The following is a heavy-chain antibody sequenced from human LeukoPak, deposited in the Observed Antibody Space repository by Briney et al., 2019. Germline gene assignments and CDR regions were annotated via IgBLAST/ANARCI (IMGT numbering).Heavy chain of an antibody. J-gene: IGHJ4*02. D-gene: IGHD5-12*01. V-gene: IGHV1-69*13. CDR3: ARDQGVYSEYSGYDFFDY. Sequence: SVKVSCKASGGTFSSYAISWVRQAPGQGFEWMGGIIPIFGTANYAQKFQGRVTITADESTSTAYMELSSLRSEDTAVYYCARDQGVYSEYSGYDFFDYWGQGTLVTVSS. CDR1: GGTFSSYA. CDR2: IIPIFGTA.